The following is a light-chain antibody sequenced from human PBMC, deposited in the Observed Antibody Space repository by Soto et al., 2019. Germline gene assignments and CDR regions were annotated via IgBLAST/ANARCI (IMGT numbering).Light chain of an antibody. V-gene: IGLV2-14*01. CDR3: SSYSSGSSHVV. J-gene: IGLJ2*01. CDR2: DVN. CDR1: SSDIGGYDY. Sequence: QSALTQPASVSGSPGQSITLSCTGTSSDIGGYDYVSWYQRHPGKAPKLIIYDVNNRPSGVSNRFSGSKSGNTASLTISGLPGVDDADYYGSSYSSGSSHVVFGGGTKVTVL.